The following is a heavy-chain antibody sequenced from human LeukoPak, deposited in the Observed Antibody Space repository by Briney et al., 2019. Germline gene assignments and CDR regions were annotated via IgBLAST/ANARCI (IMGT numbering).Heavy chain of an antibody. CDR2: INPNSGGT. CDR3: ARDKRDGYPVYYFDY. CDR1: GYTFTGYY. D-gene: IGHD5-24*01. V-gene: IGHV1-2*02. J-gene: IGHJ4*02. Sequence: ASVKVSCKASGYTFTGYYMHWVRQAPGQGLEWMGWINPNSGGTNYAQEFQGRVTMTRDTSISTAYMELSRLRSDDTAVYYCARDKRDGYPVYYFDYWGQGTLVTVSS.